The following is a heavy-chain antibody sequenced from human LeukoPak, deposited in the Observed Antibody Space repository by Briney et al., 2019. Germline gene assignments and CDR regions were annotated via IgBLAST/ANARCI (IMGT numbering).Heavy chain of an antibody. V-gene: IGHV7-4-1*02. CDR3: ARELLITRTWFDP. D-gene: IGHD3-22*01. Sequence: ASVKVSCKASGYSFTTYAMNWVRQAPGQGLEWMGWINTNTGNPTYAQGFTGRFVFSLDTSVSAAYLQVSSLKAEDTAVYYCARELLITRTWFDPWGQGTLVTVSS. CDR2: INTNTGNP. J-gene: IGHJ5*02. CDR1: GYSFTTYA.